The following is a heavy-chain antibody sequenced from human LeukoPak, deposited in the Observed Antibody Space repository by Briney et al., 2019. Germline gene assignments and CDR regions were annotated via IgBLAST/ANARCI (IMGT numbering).Heavy chain of an antibody. J-gene: IGHJ4*02. CDR1: GFTFSSYA. CDR3: ARGDSSGYCDY. V-gene: IGHV3-23*01. Sequence: GGSLRLSCAASGFTFSSYAMSWVRQAPGKGLEWVSAISGSGGSAYYADSVKGRFTISRDNSKNTLYLQMNSLRAEDTAVYYCARGDSSGYCDYWGQGTLVTVSS. D-gene: IGHD3-22*01. CDR2: ISGSGGSA.